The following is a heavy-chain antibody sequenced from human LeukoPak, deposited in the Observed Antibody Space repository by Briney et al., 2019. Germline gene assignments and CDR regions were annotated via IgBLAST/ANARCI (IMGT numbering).Heavy chain of an antibody. CDR1: GFNFDAYA. D-gene: IGHD3-22*01. Sequence: GGSLRVSCSASGFNFDAYAMSWVRQAPGKGPEWVGFIRSQAYGAATNYGPSVQNRLTISRDDSRRIVDLQLDSLRTDDTAVYFCTRVNYYDSGSLYYGYFDYWGQGVLVTVSS. J-gene: IGHJ4*02. CDR3: TRVNYYDSGSLYYGYFDY. V-gene: IGHV3-49*04. CDR2: IRSQAYGAAT.